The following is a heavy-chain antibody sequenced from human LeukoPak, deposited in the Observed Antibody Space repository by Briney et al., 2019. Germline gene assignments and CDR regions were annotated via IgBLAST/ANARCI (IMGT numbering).Heavy chain of an antibody. CDR1: GYTFKTYS. CDR3: AFRGVIPNYFDY. CDR2: ISAYNGDT. V-gene: IGHV1-18*01. Sequence: APVKVSCKASGYTFKTYSFTWVRQAPGQGLEWMGRISAYNGDTNYAQKFQGRVALTADTLTRTGYMEMTGLRSDDTALYYCAFRGVIPNYFDYWGQGSLVTVSS. J-gene: IGHJ4*02. D-gene: IGHD3-10*01.